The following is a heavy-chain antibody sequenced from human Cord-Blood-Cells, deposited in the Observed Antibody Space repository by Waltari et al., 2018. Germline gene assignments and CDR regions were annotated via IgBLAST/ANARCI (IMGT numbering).Heavy chain of an antibody. J-gene: IGHJ4*02. CDR2: ISWNSGSI. V-gene: IGHV3-9*01. CDR1: GFTFDDYA. CDR3: AKETYYYGSGSLN. Sequence: EVQLVESGGGLVQPGRSLRLSCAASGFTFDDYAMHWVRQAPGKGLEWVSGISWNSGSIGYADSVKGRFTISRDNAKNSLYLQMNSLRAEDTALYYCAKETYYYGSGSLNWGQGTLVTVSS. D-gene: IGHD3-10*01.